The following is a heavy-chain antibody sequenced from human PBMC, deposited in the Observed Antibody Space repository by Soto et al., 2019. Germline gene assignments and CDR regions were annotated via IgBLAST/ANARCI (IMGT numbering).Heavy chain of an antibody. CDR3: AIGGDCSSTSCLRLDYGLDV. CDR2: IIPILGIA. D-gene: IGHD2-2*03. V-gene: IGHV1-69*02. CDR1: GGTFSSYT. J-gene: IGHJ6*02. Sequence: QVQLVQSGAEVKKPGSSVKVSCKASGGTFSSYTISWVRQAPGQGLEWMGRIIPILGIANYAQKFQGRVTITADKSTSTAYMELSSLRSEDTAVYYCAIGGDCSSTSCLRLDYGLDVWGQGTTVTVSS.